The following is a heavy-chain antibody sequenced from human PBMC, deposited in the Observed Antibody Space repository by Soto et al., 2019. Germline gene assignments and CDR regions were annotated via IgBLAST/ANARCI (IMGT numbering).Heavy chain of an antibody. J-gene: IGHJ4*02. CDR3: ARDLYTIGYFDY. D-gene: IGHD3-16*02. V-gene: IGHV4-34*01. CDR1: GGSFSGCY. CDR2: INHSGST. Sequence: SETLSLTCAVYGGSFSGCYWSWIRQPPGKGLEWIGEINHSGSTNYNPSLKSRVTISVDTSKNQFSLKLSSVTAADTAVYYCARDLYTIGYFDYWGQGTLVTVSS.